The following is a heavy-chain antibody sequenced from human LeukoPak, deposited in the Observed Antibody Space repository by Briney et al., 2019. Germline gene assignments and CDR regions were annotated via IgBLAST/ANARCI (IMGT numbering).Heavy chain of an antibody. V-gene: IGHV3-53*01. Sequence: GGSLRLSCAASGFTLSSNYMSWVRQAPGKGLGWVSVIYSGGSTYYADSVKGRFTISRDNSKNTLYLQMNSLRAEDTAVYYCAREGIAVAGTNWGQGTLVTVSS. CDR1: GFTLSSNY. D-gene: IGHD6-19*01. J-gene: IGHJ4*02. CDR2: IYSGGST. CDR3: AREGIAVAGTN.